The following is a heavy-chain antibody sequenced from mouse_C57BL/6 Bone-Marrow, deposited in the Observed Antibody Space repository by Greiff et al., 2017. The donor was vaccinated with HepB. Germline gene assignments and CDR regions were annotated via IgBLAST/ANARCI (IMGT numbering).Heavy chain of an antibody. CDR2: IDPGNGDT. CDR1: GFNIKDDY. Sequence: EVQLQQSGAELVRPGASVKLSCTASGFNIKDDYMHWVKQRPEQGLEWIGWIDPGNGDTEYASKFQGKATITADTSSNTAYLQLSSLTSEDTAVYYCTTVVATNFDYWGQGTTLTVSS. V-gene: IGHV14-4*01. J-gene: IGHJ2*01. CDR3: TTVVATNFDY. D-gene: IGHD1-1*01.